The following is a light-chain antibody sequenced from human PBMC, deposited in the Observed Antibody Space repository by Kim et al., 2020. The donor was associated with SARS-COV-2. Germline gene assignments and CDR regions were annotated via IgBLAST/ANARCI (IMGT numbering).Light chain of an antibody. V-gene: IGKV4-1*01. J-gene: IGKJ4*01. CDR1: QSVLYSSDNNNY. Sequence: DIVMTQSPDSLALSLGERATINCKSSQSVLYSSDNNNYLAWYQQKPGQPPKLRIYWASTRESGVPDRFSGSGSGTDFTLTISSLQAEDGAVYFCQQFYSTPLTFGGGTKVDI. CDR2: WAS. CDR3: QQFYSTPLT.